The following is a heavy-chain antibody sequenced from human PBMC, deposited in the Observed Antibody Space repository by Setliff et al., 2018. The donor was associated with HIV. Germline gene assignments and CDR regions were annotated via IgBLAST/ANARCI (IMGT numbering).Heavy chain of an antibody. CDR3: AREKNPDYDFWSGSYYYYMDV. CDR2: IDWDDDK. J-gene: IGHJ6*03. D-gene: IGHD3-3*01. Sequence: SGPTLVNPTQTFTLTCTFSGFSLSTSGMCVSWIRQPPGKALEWLARIDWDDDKYYSTSLKTRLTISKDTSKNQVVLTMTNMDPVDTATYYCAREKNPDYDFWSGSYYYYMDVWGKGTTVTVSS. V-gene: IGHV2-70*11. CDR1: GFSLSTSGMC.